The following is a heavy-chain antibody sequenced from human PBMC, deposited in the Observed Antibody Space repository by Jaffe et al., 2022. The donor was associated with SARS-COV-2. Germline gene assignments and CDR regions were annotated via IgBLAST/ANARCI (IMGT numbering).Heavy chain of an antibody. D-gene: IGHD5-12*01. J-gene: IGHJ6*03. CDR3: ATSLLKDIVATNTLGTSYYYYMDV. V-gene: IGHV4-34*01. Sequence: QVQLQQWGAGLLKPSETLSLTCAVYGGSFSGYYWSWIRQPPGKGLEWIGEINHSGSTNYNPSLKSRVTISVDTSKNQFSLKLSSVTAADTAVYYCATSLLKDIVATNTLGTSYYYYMDVWGKGTTVTVSS. CDR2: INHSGST. CDR1: GGSFSGYY.